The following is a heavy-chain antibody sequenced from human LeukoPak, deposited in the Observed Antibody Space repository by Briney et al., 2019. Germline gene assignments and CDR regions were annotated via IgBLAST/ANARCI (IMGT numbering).Heavy chain of an antibody. J-gene: IGHJ4*02. CDR2: IYYSGST. CDR1: GGSISSYY. D-gene: IGHD2/OR15-2a*01. V-gene: IGHV4-59*08. Sequence: SETLSLTCTVSGGSISSYYWSWIRQPPGKGLEWIGYIYYSGSTNYNPSLKSRVTISVDTSKNQFSLKLSSVTAADTAVYYCARGKYYLPFDYWGQGTLVTVSS. CDR3: ARGKYYLPFDY.